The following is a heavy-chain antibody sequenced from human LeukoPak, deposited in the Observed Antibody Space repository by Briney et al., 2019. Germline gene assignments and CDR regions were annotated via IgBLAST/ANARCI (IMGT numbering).Heavy chain of an antibody. J-gene: IGHJ5*02. CDR3: ARRGCSSTSCPRAWFDP. D-gene: IGHD2-2*01. CDR2: INHSGST. Sequence: SETLSLTCAVYGGSFSGYYWSWIRQPPGKGLEWIGEINHSGSTNYNPSLKSRFTISVDTSKNQFSLKLSSVTAADTAVYYCARRGCSSTSCPRAWFDPWGQGTLVTVSS. V-gene: IGHV4-34*01. CDR1: GGSFSGYY.